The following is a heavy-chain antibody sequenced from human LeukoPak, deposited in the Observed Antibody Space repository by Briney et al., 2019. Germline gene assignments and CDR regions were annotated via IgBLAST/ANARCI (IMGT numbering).Heavy chain of an antibody. J-gene: IGHJ4*02. CDR2: ISGGST. V-gene: IGHV3-38-3*01. D-gene: IGHD3-22*01. CDR3: KKDDLQWLPCLGY. CDR1: GFTVSSNE. Sequence: GGSLRLSCAASGFTVSSNEMSWVRQAPGKGLEWVSSISGGSTYYADSRKGRFTISRDNSKNTLHLQMNSLRAEDTAVYYCKKDDLQWLPCLGYWGQGTLVTVSS.